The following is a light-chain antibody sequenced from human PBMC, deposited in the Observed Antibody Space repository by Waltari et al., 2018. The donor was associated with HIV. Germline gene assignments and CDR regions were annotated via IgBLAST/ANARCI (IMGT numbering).Light chain of an antibody. CDR3: CSYAGSSSLWM. Sequence: QSALTQPASVSGSPGQSNTISCTGTSSGIGRYNLVSWYQQHPGKAPKLLIYEVTKRPSGVSSRFSCSKSGNSASLTISGLQAEDEGDYYCCSYAGSSSLWMFGGGTKLTVL. CDR1: SSGIGRYNL. V-gene: IGLV2-23*02. J-gene: IGLJ3*02. CDR2: EVT.